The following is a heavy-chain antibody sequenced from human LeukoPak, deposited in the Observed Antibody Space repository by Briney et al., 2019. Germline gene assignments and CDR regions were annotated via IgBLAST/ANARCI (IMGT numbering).Heavy chain of an antibody. CDR3: ARQEYSSGWYDY. V-gene: IGHV4-30-2*01. CDR1: GGSISSGGYY. CDR2: IYHSGST. D-gene: IGHD6-19*01. Sequence: SETLSLTCTVSGGSISSGGYYWSWIRQPPGKGLERIGYIYHSGSTYYNPSLKSRVTISVDTSKNQFSLKLSSVTAADTAVYYCARQEYSSGWYDYWGQGTLVTVSS. J-gene: IGHJ4*02.